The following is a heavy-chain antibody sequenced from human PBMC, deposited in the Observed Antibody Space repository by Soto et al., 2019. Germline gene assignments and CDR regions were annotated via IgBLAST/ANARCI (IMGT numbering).Heavy chain of an antibody. V-gene: IGHV1-69*02. Sequence: QVPLVQSGAEVKKPGSSVKVSCKASGGTFSSYTISWVRQAPGQGLEWMGRIIPILGIANYAQKFQGRVTITADKATSTAYMELSSLRSEDTAVYYCARGSEGSSSGWYKDYYYYYMDVWGKGTTVTVSS. J-gene: IGHJ6*03. CDR2: IIPILGIA. D-gene: IGHD6-19*01. CDR1: GGTFSSYT. CDR3: ARGSEGSSSGWYKDYYYYYMDV.